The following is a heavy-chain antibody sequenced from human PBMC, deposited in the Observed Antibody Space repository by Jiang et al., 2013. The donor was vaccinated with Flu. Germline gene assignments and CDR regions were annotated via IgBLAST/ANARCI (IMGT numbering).Heavy chain of an antibody. CDR1: Y. D-gene: IGHD2-2*01. V-gene: IGHV4-34*01. CDR3: ARVVVPAAGNYGMDV. J-gene: IGHJ6*02. Sequence: YWSWIRQPPGKGLEWIGEINHSGSTNYNPSLKSRVTISVDTSKNQFSLKLSSVTAADTAVYYCARVVVPAAGNYGMDVWGQGTTVTVSS. CDR2: INHSGST.